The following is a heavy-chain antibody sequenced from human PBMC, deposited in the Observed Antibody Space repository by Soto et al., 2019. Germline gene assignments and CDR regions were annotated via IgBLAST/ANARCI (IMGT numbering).Heavy chain of an antibody. D-gene: IGHD6-19*01. CDR3: ARVTRGSGDWFDP. CDR1: SETFASYD. Sequence: QIQLMQSGTEVKKPGASVKVSCKASSETFASYDITWVRQAPGQGLEWMGWISTYNGNTKYAQNVQGRVSMITDTSTSTAYMELRSLKSDDTAVYYCARVTRGSGDWFDPWGQGTLVTVSS. J-gene: IGHJ5*02. CDR2: ISTYNGNT. V-gene: IGHV1-18*01.